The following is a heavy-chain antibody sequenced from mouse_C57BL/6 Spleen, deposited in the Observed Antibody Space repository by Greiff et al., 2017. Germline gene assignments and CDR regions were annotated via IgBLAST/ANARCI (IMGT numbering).Heavy chain of an antibody. D-gene: IGHD2-4*01. Sequence: EVKLMESGGGLVKPGGSLKLSCAASGFTFSSYAMSWVRQTPEKRLEWVATISDGGSYTYYQDNVKGRYTISRDNAKNNLYLQMSHLKSEDTAMYYCARSPYEYEFAYWGQGTLVTVSA. CDR2: ISDGGSYT. CDR1: GFTFSSYA. J-gene: IGHJ3*01. CDR3: ARSPYEYEFAY. V-gene: IGHV5-4*03.